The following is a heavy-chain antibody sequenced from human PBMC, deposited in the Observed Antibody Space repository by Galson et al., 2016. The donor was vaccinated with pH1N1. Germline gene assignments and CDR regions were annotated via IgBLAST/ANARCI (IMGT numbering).Heavy chain of an antibody. J-gene: IGHJ4*01. D-gene: IGHD3/OR15-3a*01. Sequence: SLRLSCAASGFTFSTYWMRWVRQGPGQGLVWVARIKYDGSTTAYADSVKGRFTISRDNAKNTLYLDMNRLRVEDTAVYHCARDLDWVLFVYWGHGTLVTVSS. CDR3: ARDLDWVLFVY. CDR1: GFTFSTYW. CDR2: IKYDGSTT. V-gene: IGHV3-74*01.